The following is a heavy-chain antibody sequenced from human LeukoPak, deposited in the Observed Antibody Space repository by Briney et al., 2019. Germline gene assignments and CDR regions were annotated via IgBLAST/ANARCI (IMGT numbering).Heavy chain of an antibody. J-gene: IGHJ4*02. V-gene: IGHV1-18*01. CDR2: ISPYKGNT. Sequence: GASVKVSCKASGYTFTNFGISWVRQAPGQGLEWMGWISPYKGNTDYAQNLQGRVTMTTDTSTSTAYMELRSLRSDDTAVYYCARAEYYFGSGSFCRYWGQGTLVTVSS. CDR3: ARAEYYFGSGSFCRY. CDR1: GYTFTNFG. D-gene: IGHD3-10*01.